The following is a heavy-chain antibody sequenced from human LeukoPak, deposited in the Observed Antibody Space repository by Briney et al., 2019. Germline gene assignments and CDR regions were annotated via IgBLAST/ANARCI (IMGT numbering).Heavy chain of an antibody. J-gene: IGHJ4*02. Sequence: GASVKVSCKASGGTFSSYAISWVRQAPGQGLEWMGGIIPMFDTANYAQKFQGRVTIIADKSTSTAYLQWSSLKASDTAMYYCARLRHCSGGSCSGYYYFDYWGQGTLVTVSS. V-gene: IGHV1-69*06. CDR2: IIPMFDTA. D-gene: IGHD2-15*01. CDR3: ARLRHCSGGSCSGYYYFDY. CDR1: GGTFSSYA.